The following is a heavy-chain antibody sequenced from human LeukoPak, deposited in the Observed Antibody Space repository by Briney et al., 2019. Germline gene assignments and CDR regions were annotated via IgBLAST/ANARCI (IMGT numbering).Heavy chain of an antibody. CDR1: GFTFSRYA. J-gene: IGHJ6*04. D-gene: IGHD3-10*02. Sequence: GGSLRLSCAASGFTFSRYAMHWVRQAPGMGLAWVAVISDDGRNEYYLESVKGRFTISRDNAKKSLYLQMNSLRAEDTAVYYCAELGITMIGGVWGKGTTVTISS. CDR3: AELGITMIGGV. CDR2: ISDDGRNE. V-gene: IGHV3-30*04.